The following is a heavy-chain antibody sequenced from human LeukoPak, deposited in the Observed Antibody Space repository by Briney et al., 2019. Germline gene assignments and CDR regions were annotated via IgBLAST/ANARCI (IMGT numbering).Heavy chain of an antibody. CDR3: ARRGYSYGVNWFDP. CDR1: GGSISSYY. V-gene: IGHV4-4*07. Sequence: SETLSLTCTVSGGSISSYYWSWIRQPAGKGLEWIGRIYTSGITNYNPSLKSRVTMSVDTSKNQFSLKLSSVTAADTAVYYCARRGYSYGVNWFDPWGQGTLVTVSS. CDR2: IYTSGIT. J-gene: IGHJ5*02. D-gene: IGHD5-18*01.